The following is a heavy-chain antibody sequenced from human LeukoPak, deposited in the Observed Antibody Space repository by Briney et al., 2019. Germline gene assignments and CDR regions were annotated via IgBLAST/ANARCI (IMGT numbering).Heavy chain of an antibody. V-gene: IGHV4-34*01. CDR1: GGSFSGYY. Sequence: SETLSLTCAVYGGSFSGYYWSWIRQPPGKGLEWIGEINHSGSTNYNPSLKSRVAISVDTSKNQFSLRLSYVTAADTAVYYCASGADSSNYFLYYWGQGILVTVSS. CDR2: INHSGST. J-gene: IGHJ4*02. D-gene: IGHD3-22*01. CDR3: ASGADSSNYFLYY.